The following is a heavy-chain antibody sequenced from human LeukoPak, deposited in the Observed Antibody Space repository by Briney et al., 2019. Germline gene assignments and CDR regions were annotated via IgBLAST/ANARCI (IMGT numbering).Heavy chain of an antibody. CDR1: GGTFSSYA. D-gene: IGHD3-10*01. CDR2: IIPILGIA. J-gene: IGHJ4*02. CDR3: ARCSLVRGVIFDY. Sequence: SVKVSCKAPGGTFSSYAISWVRQAPGQGLEWMGRIIPILGIANYAQKFQGRVTITADKSTSTAYMELSSLRSEDTAVYYCARCSLVRGVIFDYWGQGTLVTVSS. V-gene: IGHV1-69*04.